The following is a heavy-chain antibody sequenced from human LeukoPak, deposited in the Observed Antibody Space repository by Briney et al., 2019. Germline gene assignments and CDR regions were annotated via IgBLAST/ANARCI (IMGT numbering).Heavy chain of an antibody. V-gene: IGHV4-39*07. Sequence: SETLSLTCTVSGGSISSSSAYWGWIRQPPGKGLEWIGSIYYSKNTYYNPSLKSRVTMSVDTSKNQFSLKLSSVTAADTAVYYCARVWGNSSYYYYYGMDVWGQGTTVTVSS. CDR3: ARVWGNSSYYYYYGMDV. J-gene: IGHJ6*02. CDR2: IYYSKNT. D-gene: IGHD6-6*01. CDR1: GGSISSSSAY.